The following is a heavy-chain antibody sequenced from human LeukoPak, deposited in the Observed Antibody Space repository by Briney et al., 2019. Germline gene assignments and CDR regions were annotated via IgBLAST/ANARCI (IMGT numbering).Heavy chain of an antibody. CDR3: AKAPLSIAVAGTRWFDP. V-gene: IGHV3-23*01. CDR2: ISGSGGST. Sequence: PGESLRLSCAASGFTFSSDAMSWVRQAPGKGLEWVSAISGSGGSTYYADSVKGRFTISRDNSKNTLYLQMNSLRAEDTAVYYCAKAPLSIAVAGTRWFDPWGQGTLVTVSS. J-gene: IGHJ5*02. D-gene: IGHD6-19*01. CDR1: GFTFSSDA.